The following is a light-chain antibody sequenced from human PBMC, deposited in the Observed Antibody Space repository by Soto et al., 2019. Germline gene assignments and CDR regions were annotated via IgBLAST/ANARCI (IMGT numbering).Light chain of an antibody. CDR3: QQSYNTPPFT. CDR1: QSINRY. J-gene: IGKJ3*01. V-gene: IGKV1-39*01. CDR2: AAS. Sequence: DIQMTQSPSSLSASVGDRVTISCRASQSINRYLNWYQHKPGKAPELLIYAASSLQSGVPPRFRGSGSGTNFTLTISRLHPEDFATYYCQQSYNTPPFTFGPGTKVDI.